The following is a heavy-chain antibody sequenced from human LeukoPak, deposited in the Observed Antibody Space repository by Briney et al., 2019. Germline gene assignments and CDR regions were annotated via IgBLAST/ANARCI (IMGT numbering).Heavy chain of an antibody. Sequence: PGGSLRLSCAASGFTFSSYAMSWVRQAPGKGLEWASVIYSGGSTYYADSVKGRFTISRDNSKNTLCLQMNSLRAEDTAVYYCAIGSLAGYFDWNHYFDYWGQGTLVTVSS. J-gene: IGHJ4*02. CDR2: IYSGGST. V-gene: IGHV3-53*01. CDR3: AIGSLAGYFDWNHYFDY. CDR1: GFTFSSYA. D-gene: IGHD3-9*01.